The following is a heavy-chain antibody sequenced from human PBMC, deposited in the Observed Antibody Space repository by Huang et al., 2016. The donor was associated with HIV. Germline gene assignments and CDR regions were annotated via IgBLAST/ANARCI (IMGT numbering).Heavy chain of an antibody. CDR3: VRSRSSDVAWWFEY. V-gene: IGHV1-2*02. J-gene: IGHJ5*01. CDR1: GYRFTAHI. D-gene: IGHD5-12*01. Sequence: VRLAQSGGGVRKPGASVRVSCKASGYRFTAHIIQWLRQAPGTGLQWLGWIKPEFGAVNYAHGFQGRVTLTRDIYTEIAHVDLRGLTSADTATYYCVRSRSSDVAWWFEYWGQGTQVIVSS. CDR2: IKPEFGAV.